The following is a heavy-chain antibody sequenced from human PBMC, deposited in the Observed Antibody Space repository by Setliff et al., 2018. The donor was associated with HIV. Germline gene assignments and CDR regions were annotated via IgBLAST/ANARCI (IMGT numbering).Heavy chain of an antibody. J-gene: IGHJ5*02. Sequence: ASVKVSCKVSGYTLTELSMHWVRQAPGKGLEWRGGFDPEDGETIYAQKFQGRVTMTEDTSTDTAYMELSSLRSEDTAVYYCATSPPVAGTLHCFDPWGQGTLVTVSS. CDR1: GYTLTELS. CDR3: ATSPPVAGTLHCFDP. V-gene: IGHV1-24*01. D-gene: IGHD6-19*01. CDR2: FDPEDGET.